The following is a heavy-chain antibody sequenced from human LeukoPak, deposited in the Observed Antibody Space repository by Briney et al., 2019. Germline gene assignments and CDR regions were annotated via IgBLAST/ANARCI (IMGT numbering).Heavy chain of an antibody. Sequence: PGGSLRLSCAASGFTFSSYAMSWVRQAPGKGLEWVSAISGSGGSTYCADSVKGRFTISRDNSKNTLYLQMNSLRAEDTAVYYCAKDSDSSGWYYYYMDVWGKGTTVTVSS. CDR2: ISGSGGST. V-gene: IGHV3-23*01. CDR3: AKDSDSSGWYYYYMDV. D-gene: IGHD6-19*01. J-gene: IGHJ6*03. CDR1: GFTFSSYA.